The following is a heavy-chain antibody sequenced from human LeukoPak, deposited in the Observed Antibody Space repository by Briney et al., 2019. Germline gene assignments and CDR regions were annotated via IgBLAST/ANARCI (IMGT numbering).Heavy chain of an antibody. CDR3: ARDSGTTPFDY. V-gene: IGHV3-30*04. D-gene: IGHD4-11*01. Sequence: GRSLRLSCAASGFTFRTYAMNWVRQAPGKGLEWVAVISYDGSNKYYADSVKGRFTISRDNSKNTLYLQMNSLRAEDTAVYYCARDSGTTPFDYWGQGTLVTVSS. CDR2: ISYDGSNK. J-gene: IGHJ4*02. CDR1: GFTFRTYA.